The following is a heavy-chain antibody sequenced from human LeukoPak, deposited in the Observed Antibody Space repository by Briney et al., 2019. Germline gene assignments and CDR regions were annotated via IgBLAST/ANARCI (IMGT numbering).Heavy chain of an antibody. Sequence: GASVKVSCKASGYTSTSYGISWVRQALGERLEWMGWISAYNGNTNYAQKLQGRVTMTTDTSTSTAYMELRSLRSDDTAVYYCARWSPSIAGGYFDYWGQGTLVTVSS. CDR3: ARWSPSIAGGYFDY. D-gene: IGHD6-6*01. CDR1: GYTSTSYG. CDR2: ISAYNGNT. V-gene: IGHV1-18*01. J-gene: IGHJ4*02.